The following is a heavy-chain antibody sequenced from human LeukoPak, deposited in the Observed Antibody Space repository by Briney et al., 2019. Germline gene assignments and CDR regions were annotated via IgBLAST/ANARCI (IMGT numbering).Heavy chain of an antibody. CDR2: MNPNSGNT. CDR3: ARDLSGNGDY. J-gene: IGHJ4*02. D-gene: IGHD4-23*01. CDR1: GYTFTSYD. V-gene: IGHV1-8*01. Sequence: ASVKVSCKASGYTFTSYDINWVRQATGQGLEWMGWMNPNSGNTGYAQKFQGRVTMTRDTSTSTVYMELSSLRSEDTAVYYCARDLSGNGDYWGQGTLVTVSS.